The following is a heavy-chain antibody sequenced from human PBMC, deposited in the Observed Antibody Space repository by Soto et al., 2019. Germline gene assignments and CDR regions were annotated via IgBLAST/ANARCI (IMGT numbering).Heavy chain of an antibody. CDR2: IDPSDSYI. D-gene: IGHD6-19*01. CDR1: GYTFSGHW. CDR3: ARHGAAIWLGY. J-gene: IGHJ4*02. V-gene: IGHV5-10-1*01. Sequence: ESLKISCKTSGYTFSGHWISWVRQVPGKGLQWMGNIDPSDSYINHNPAFRGHVTFSVDKSNSTAYLHWRSLGPSDTAIYYCARHGAAIWLGYWGQGTLVTVSS.